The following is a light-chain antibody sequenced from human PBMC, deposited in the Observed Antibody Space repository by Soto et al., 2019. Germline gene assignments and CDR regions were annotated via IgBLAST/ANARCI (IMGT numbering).Light chain of an antibody. CDR2: SSS. V-gene: IGKV1-39*01. CDR3: LQRFSTRCT. Sequence: FQMTQSPSSLSASVGDRVTITCRASRSINTYLNWYQFKPGKAPKHLIFSSSKLQTGVASRFSGSGSGTHFTLPIARLQPGDSATYCSLQRFSTRCTFGPGTQLEI. CDR1: RSINTY. J-gene: IGKJ3*01.